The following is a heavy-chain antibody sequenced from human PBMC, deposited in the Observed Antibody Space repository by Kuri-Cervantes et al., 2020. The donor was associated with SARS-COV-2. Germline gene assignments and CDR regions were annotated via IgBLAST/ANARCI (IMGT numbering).Heavy chain of an antibody. J-gene: IGHJ6*03. CDR1: GFTFSDYY. Sequence: GESLKISCAASGFTFSDYYMSWIRQAPGKGLEWVSSISSSSSYIYYANSVKGRFTISRDNAKNSLYLQMNSLRAEDTAVYYCARGVAGTPYYYMDVWGKGTTVTVSS. D-gene: IGHD1-7*01. V-gene: IGHV3-11*06. CDR3: ARGVAGTPYYYMDV. CDR2: ISSSSSYI.